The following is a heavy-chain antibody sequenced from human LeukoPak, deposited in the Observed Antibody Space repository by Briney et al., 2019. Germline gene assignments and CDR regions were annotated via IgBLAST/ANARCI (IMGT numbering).Heavy chain of an antibody. Sequence: GGSLRLSCAASGFTFSNYWMTWVRQAPGKGLEWVANINQDGSEQYYADSVKGRFTISRDNSKNTLYLQMNSLRAEDTAVYYCAKDRYYYDSSGYFIDYWGQGTLVTVSS. CDR1: GFTFSNYW. CDR2: INQDGSEQ. J-gene: IGHJ4*02. CDR3: AKDRYYYDSSGYFIDY. V-gene: IGHV3-7*01. D-gene: IGHD3-22*01.